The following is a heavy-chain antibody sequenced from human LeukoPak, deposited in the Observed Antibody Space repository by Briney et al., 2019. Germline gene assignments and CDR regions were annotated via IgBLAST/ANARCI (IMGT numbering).Heavy chain of an antibody. CDR2: MDEHGSEI. CDR3: ARPRGCGTSRCNNFDY. V-gene: IGHV3-7*01. Sequence: PGGSLRLSCAVSGFIFSDFSMSWVRQAPGKGLEWVAKMDEHGSEIFYVDSVKGRFTISRDNAKNSLFLQLSRLRADDTAVYYCARPRGCGTSRCNNFDYWGQGTLVTVSS. J-gene: IGHJ4*02. CDR1: GFIFSDFS. D-gene: IGHD2-21*01.